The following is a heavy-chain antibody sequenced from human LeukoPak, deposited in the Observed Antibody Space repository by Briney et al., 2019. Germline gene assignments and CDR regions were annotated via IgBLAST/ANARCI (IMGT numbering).Heavy chain of an antibody. CDR1: GYTFTDYY. CDR2: INPNSGGT. V-gene: IGHV1-2*02. CDR3: ARERRSITMVRGVTDVFDI. Sequence: ASVKDSCKASGYTFTDYYMHWVRPAPGQGLAWVGCINPNSGGTHYARKLQGGVTMTIDTSISTAYIELSRLREDDTPVYYCARERRSITMVRGVTDVFDIWGQGTMVTVSS. D-gene: IGHD3-10*01. J-gene: IGHJ3*02.